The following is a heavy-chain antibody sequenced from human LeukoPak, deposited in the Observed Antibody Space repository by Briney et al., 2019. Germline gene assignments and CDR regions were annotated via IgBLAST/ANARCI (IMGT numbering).Heavy chain of an antibody. Sequence: PSETLSLTCAVYGGSFSGYYWSWIRQPPGKGLEWIGEINHSGSTNYNPSLKSRVTISVDTSKNQFSLKLSSVTAADTAVYYCAGSPSARDGYNHRHRYFDYWGRGTLVTVSS. D-gene: IGHD5-24*01. CDR2: INHSGST. CDR3: AGSPSARDGYNHRHRYFDY. V-gene: IGHV4-34*01. CDR1: GGSFSGYY. J-gene: IGHJ4*02.